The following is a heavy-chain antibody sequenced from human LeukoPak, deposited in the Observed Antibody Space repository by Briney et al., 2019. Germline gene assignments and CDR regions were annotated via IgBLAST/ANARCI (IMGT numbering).Heavy chain of an antibody. CDR1: GGSFSGYY. CDR3: ARSASYNYYGSGSYYNDYYYYYMDV. D-gene: IGHD3-10*01. Sequence: SETLSLTCAVCGGSFSGYYWSWIRQPPGKGLEWIGEINHSGSTNYNPSLKSRVTISVDTSKNQFSLKLSSVTAADTAVYYCARSASYNYYGSGSYYNDYYYYYMDVWGKGTTVTISS. CDR2: INHSGST. V-gene: IGHV4-34*01. J-gene: IGHJ6*03.